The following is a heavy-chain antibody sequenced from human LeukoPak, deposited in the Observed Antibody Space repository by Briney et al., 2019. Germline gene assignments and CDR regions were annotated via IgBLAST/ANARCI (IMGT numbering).Heavy chain of an antibody. CDR3: AKNGAYSGYDYIDY. J-gene: IGHJ4*02. CDR2: ITGSGHDT. V-gene: IGHV3-23*01. Sequence: GGSLRLSCAASGFTFSSYAMSWVRQAPGKGLEWVSDITGSGHDTDYADSVKGRFTVSRDNSRNTLYLQINSLRAEDTAVYYCAKNGAYSGYDYIDYWGQGTLVTVSS. CDR1: GFTFSSYA. D-gene: IGHD5-12*01.